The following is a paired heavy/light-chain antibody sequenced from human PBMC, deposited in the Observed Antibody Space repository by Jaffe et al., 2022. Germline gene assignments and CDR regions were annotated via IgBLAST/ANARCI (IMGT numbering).Light chain of an antibody. Sequence: SSELTQDPAVSVALGQTVRITCQGDSLRTFYASWYQQKPGQAPLLVIYDKNNRPSGIPDRFSGSRSGSTASLTITGAQAEDEADYYCGSRDTSGLYHVFGSGTKVTVL. V-gene: IGLV3-19*01. CDR3: GSRDTSGLYHV. CDR2: DKN. CDR1: SLRTFY. J-gene: IGLJ1*01.
Heavy chain of an antibody. CDR3: AKDAGLDDNWNYSG. J-gene: IGHJ4*02. CDR1: GFTFSNYW. CDR2: IKRDGSEK. Sequence: EVQLVESGGGLVQPGGSLRLSCAASGFTFSNYWMSWVRQAPGKGLEWVANIKRDGSEKYYVDSVKGRFAISRDNAKTSLYLQMNSLRAEDSAVYYCAKDAGLDDNWNYSGWGQGTLVTVSS. V-gene: IGHV3-7*01. D-gene: IGHD1-7*01.